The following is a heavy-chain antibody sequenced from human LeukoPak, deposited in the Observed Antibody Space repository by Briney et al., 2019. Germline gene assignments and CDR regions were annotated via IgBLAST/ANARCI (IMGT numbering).Heavy chain of an antibody. CDR2: ISGSGGST. J-gene: IGHJ4*02. Sequence: PGGSLRLSCAASGFTFSSYAMSWVRQAPGKGLEWVSAISGSGGSTYYADSVKGRFTISRDNSKNTLYLQMNSLRAEDTAVYYCAKERLGYCSSTSCAYFDYWGQGTLVTVSS. CDR1: GFTFSSYA. V-gene: IGHV3-23*01. D-gene: IGHD2-2*01. CDR3: AKERLGYCSSTSCAYFDY.